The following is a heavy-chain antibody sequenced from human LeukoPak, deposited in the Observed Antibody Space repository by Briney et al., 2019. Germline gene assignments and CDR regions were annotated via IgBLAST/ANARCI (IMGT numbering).Heavy chain of an antibody. CDR1: GFTVSSNY. D-gene: IGHD3-22*01. Sequence: GGSLRLSRAASGFTVSSNYMSWVRQAPGKGLEWVSVIYSGGSTYYADSVKGRFTISRDNSKNTLYLQMNSLRAEDTAVYYCARAGIYYYDSSGYYYVWGQGTLVTVSS. CDR2: IYSGGST. CDR3: ARAGIYYYDSSGYYYV. J-gene: IGHJ4*02. V-gene: IGHV3-66*01.